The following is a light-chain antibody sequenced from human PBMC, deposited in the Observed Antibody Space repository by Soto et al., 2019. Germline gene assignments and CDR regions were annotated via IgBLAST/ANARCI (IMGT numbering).Light chain of an antibody. J-gene: IGKJ1*01. CDR3: QQYGSSGT. V-gene: IGKV3-20*01. CDR2: GAS. Sequence: EIVLTQSPGTLSLSPGESATLSCRASQSVSNNLAWYQQKPGQAPRLLISGASTRASGIPARFSGGGSGTEFTLTIRRLEPEDFAVYYCQQYGSSGTCGQGTKVDIK. CDR1: QSVSNN.